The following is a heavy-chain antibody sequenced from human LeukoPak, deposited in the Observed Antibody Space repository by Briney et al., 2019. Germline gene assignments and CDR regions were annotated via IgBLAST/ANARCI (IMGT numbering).Heavy chain of an antibody. CDR1: GFTFSSYG. J-gene: IGHJ4*02. CDR3: ARDSEQQLLTVAAPDY. Sequence: GGSLRLSCAASGFTFSSYGMHWVRQAPGKGLEWVAVISYDGSNKYYADSVKGRFTISRDNSKNTLYLQMNSLRAEDTAVYYCARDSEQQLLTVAAPDYWGQGTLVTVSS. CDR2: ISYDGSNK. D-gene: IGHD6-13*01. V-gene: IGHV3-30*03.